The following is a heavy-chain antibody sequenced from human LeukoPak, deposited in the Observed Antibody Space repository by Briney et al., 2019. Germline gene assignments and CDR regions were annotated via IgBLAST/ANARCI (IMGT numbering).Heavy chain of an antibody. V-gene: IGHV4-39*01. Sequence: PSETLSLTCTVSGGSISTTSYYWDWIRQPPGRGLEWIGSLYYSGSTYYNPSLKSRVTISVDTSKNQFSLKVSSVTAADTAVYYCARKTVTNWFDPWGQGTLVAVSS. D-gene: IGHD4-17*01. J-gene: IGHJ5*02. CDR3: ARKTVTNWFDP. CDR1: GGSISTTSYY. CDR2: LYYSGST.